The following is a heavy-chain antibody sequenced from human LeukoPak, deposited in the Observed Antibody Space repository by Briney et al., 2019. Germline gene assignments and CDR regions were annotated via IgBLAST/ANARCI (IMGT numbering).Heavy chain of an antibody. Sequence: RSLRLSCAASGFTFSSYSMNWVRQAPGKGLEWVSSISSSSSYIYYADSVKGRFTISRDNAKNSLYLQMDSLRAEDTAVYYCARDSPSDYYYYGMDVWGQGTTVTVSS. CDR1: GFTFSSYS. CDR2: ISSSSSYI. J-gene: IGHJ6*02. CDR3: ARDSPSDYYYYGMDV. V-gene: IGHV3-21*01.